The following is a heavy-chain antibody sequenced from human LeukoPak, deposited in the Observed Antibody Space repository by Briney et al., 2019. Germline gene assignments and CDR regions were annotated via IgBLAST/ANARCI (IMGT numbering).Heavy chain of an antibody. CDR3: AARKLGVYYPFDY. J-gene: IGHJ4*02. CDR1: GSSISSHY. D-gene: IGHD3-10*01. V-gene: IGHV4-59*11. Sequence: SETLSLTYTVSGSSISSHYWNWIRRPPGKGLEWIGYIYYSGSTNYNPSLKSRVTISVDTSKNQFSLKLSSVTAADTAVYYCAARKLGVYYPFDYWGQGTLVTVSS. CDR2: IYYSGST.